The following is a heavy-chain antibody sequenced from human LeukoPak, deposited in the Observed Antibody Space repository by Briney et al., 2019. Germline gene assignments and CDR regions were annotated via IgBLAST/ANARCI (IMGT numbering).Heavy chain of an antibody. CDR1: GFIFRSYW. Sequence: GGSLRLSCAASGFIFRSYWMGWVRQAPGKGLEWVANINQDGGEKNYVNPVKGRFTISRDNAKNSLYVQMNSLSAEDTAVYYCAREEDGPDSWGQGTLVTVSS. D-gene: IGHD2-15*01. CDR2: INQDGGEK. CDR3: AREEDGPDS. J-gene: IGHJ4*02. V-gene: IGHV3-7*03.